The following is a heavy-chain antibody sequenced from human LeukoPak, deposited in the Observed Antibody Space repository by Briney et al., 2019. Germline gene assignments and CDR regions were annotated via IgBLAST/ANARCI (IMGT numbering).Heavy chain of an antibody. CDR3: AGEDCSGGSCYGY. D-gene: IGHD2-15*01. CDR1: GYTFTSYY. V-gene: IGHV1-46*01. J-gene: IGHJ4*02. Sequence: ASVKVSCKASGYTFTSYYMHWVRQVPGQGLEWTGIINPSGGSTSYAQKFQGRVTMTRDTSTSTVYMELSSLRSEDTAVYYCAGEDCSGGSCYGYWGQGTLVTVSS. CDR2: INPSGGST.